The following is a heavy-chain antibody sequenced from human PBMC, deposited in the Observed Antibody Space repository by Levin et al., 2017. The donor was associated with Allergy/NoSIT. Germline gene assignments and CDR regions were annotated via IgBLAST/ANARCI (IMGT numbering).Heavy chain of an antibody. V-gene: IGHV3-11*06. Sequence: KPGGSLRLSCAASGFTVSNYYINWVRQAPGKGLEWVSYISSTGVYTNYADSVKGRFTISRDNAKDSLYLQMNSLRAEDTAIYYCTSQIGRGGGIWGQGTMVTVSS. CDR2: ISSTGVYT. J-gene: IGHJ3*02. CDR3: TSQIGRGGGI. CDR1: GFTVSNYY. D-gene: IGHD3-10*01.